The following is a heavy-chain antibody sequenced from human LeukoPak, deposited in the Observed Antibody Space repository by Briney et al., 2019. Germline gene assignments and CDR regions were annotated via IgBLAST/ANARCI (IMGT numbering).Heavy chain of an antibody. D-gene: IGHD6-19*01. CDR1: GGSISSYY. J-gene: IGHJ5*02. CDR2: IYTSGST. V-gene: IGHV4-4*07. CDR3: ARVLSIAVAGPISFWFDP. Sequence: SETLSLTCTVSGGSISSYYWSWIRQPAGKGLEWIGRIYTSGSTNYNPSLKSRDTMSVDTSKNQFSLKLSSVTAADTAVYYCARVLSIAVAGPISFWFDPWGQGTLVTVSS.